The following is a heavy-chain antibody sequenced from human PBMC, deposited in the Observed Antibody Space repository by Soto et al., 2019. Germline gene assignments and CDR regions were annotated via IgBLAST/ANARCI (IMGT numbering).Heavy chain of an antibody. CDR1: GFTFSSYA. J-gene: IGHJ4*02. CDR3: AKGLSILEWLLYYFDY. V-gene: IGHV3-23*01. Sequence: EVQLLESGGGLVQPGGSLRLSCAASGFTFSSYAMSWVRQAPGKGLEWVSAISGSGGSTYYADSVKGRFTISRDNSKNTLYLQMNRLRAEDTAVYYCAKGLSILEWLLYYFDYWGQGTLVTVSS. CDR2: ISGSGGST. D-gene: IGHD3-3*01.